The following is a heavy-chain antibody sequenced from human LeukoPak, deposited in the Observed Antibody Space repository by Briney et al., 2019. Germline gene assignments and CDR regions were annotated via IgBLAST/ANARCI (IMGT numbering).Heavy chain of an antibody. CDR2: IKQDGSEK. CDR1: GFTFSSYW. Sequence: GGSLRLSCAASGFTFSSYWMSWVRQAPGKGLEWVANIKQDGSEKYYADSVKGRFTMSRDNSKDTLYLQMNSLRAEDTAVYYCAKEPEYCSSTSCYIGHFDHWGQGTLVTVSS. CDR3: AKEPEYCSSTSCYIGHFDH. D-gene: IGHD2-2*01. V-gene: IGHV3-7*01. J-gene: IGHJ4*02.